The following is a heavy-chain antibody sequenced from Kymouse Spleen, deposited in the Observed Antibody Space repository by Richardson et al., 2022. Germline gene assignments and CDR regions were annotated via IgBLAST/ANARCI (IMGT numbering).Heavy chain of an antibody. J-gene: IGHJ6*02. Sequence: QVQLQQWGAGLLKPSETLSLTCAVYGGSFSGYYWSWIRQPPGKGLEWIGEINHSGSTNYNPSLKSRVTISVDTSKNQFSLKLSSVTAADTAVYYCARGGTRITIFGVVGYYGMDVWGQGTTVTVSS. CDR2: INHSGST. CDR1: GGSFSGYY. V-gene: IGHV4-34*01. D-gene: IGHD3-3*01. CDR3: ARGGTRITIFGVVGYYGMDV.